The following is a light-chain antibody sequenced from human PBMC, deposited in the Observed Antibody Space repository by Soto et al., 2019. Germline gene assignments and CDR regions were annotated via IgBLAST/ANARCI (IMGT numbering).Light chain of an antibody. V-gene: IGKV1-5*03. J-gene: IGKJ1*01. Sequence: DIQMTQSPSTLSASVGDRVTITCRATQSISSWLAWYHQRPGKAPKLLIYKASSLQNGVTSRFSGSGSGTEFTLTISSLQPDDFATYYCQQYNTYPWTFGQGTKVEIK. CDR3: QQYNTYPWT. CDR1: QSISSW. CDR2: KAS.